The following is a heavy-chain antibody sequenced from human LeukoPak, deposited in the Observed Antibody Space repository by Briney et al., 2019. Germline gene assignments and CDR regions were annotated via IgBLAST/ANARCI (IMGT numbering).Heavy chain of an antibody. D-gene: IGHD6-19*01. Sequence: ASVTVSCKASGGAFSSHSFNWVRQAPGQGLEWMGIINPSGGSTSYAQKFQGRVTMTRDTSTSTVYMELSSLRSEDTAVYYCARVDSSGSPVDYWGQGTLVTVSS. V-gene: IGHV1-46*01. J-gene: IGHJ4*02. CDR3: ARVDSSGSPVDY. CDR1: GGAFSSHS. CDR2: INPSGGST.